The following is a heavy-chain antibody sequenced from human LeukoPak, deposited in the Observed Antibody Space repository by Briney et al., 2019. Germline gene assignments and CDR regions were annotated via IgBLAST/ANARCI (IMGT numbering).Heavy chain of an antibody. CDR3: ARLRYYGMDV. V-gene: IGHV3-48*04. CDR1: GFTFSGYD. Sequence: GGSLRLSCAASGFTFSGYDMSWVRQAPGKGLEWVSYTSSSSSTIYYADSVKSRFTISRDNDKNSLYLQMNSLRAEDTAVYYCARLRYYGMDVWGQGTTVTVSS. CDR2: TSSSSSTI. J-gene: IGHJ6*02.